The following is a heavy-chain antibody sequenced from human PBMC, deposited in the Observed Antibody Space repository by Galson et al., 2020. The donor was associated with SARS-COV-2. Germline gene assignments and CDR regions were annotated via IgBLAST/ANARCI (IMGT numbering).Heavy chain of an antibody. CDR2: IDPNRGGT. Sequence: ASVKVSCKASGYTFTGYYMHWVRQAPGQGLEWVGWIDPNRGGTTYAEKFQGRVTMTRDTSIRTAYMELSRLGSDDTAVYYCASQAAEAFYYFDNWGQGTLVTVSS. CDR3: ASQAAEAFYYFDN. V-gene: IGHV1-2*02. J-gene: IGHJ4*02. CDR1: GYTFTGYY. D-gene: IGHD6-13*01.